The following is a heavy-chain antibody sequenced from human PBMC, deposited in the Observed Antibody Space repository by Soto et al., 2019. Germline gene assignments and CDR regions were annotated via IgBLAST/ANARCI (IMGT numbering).Heavy chain of an antibody. D-gene: IGHD2-8*02. CDR3: VRDKSTGRLDY. V-gene: IGHV4-34*01. Sequence: QVQLQQWGAGLLKPSETLSLTCAVYGGSFSGYYWTWIRQPPGTGLEWIGEINHRGSTNYNPSLKSRGTISVDTSKNQFSLKLTSVTAADPAVYYGVRDKSTGRLDYWGQGTLVTVSS. J-gene: IGHJ4*02. CDR2: INHRGST. CDR1: GGSFSGYY.